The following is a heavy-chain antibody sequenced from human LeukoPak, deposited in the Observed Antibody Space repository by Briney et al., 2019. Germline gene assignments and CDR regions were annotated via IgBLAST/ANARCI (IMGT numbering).Heavy chain of an antibody. Sequence: SVKVSCKASGGTFSSYAISWVRQAPGQGLEWMGGIIPIFGTANYAQKFQGRVTITADKSTSTAYMELSSLRSEDTAVYYCAVEVQWLVRGVDYWGQGTLVTVSS. V-gene: IGHV1-69*06. CDR1: GGTFSSYA. CDR3: AVEVQWLVRGVDY. J-gene: IGHJ4*02. CDR2: IIPIFGTA. D-gene: IGHD6-19*01.